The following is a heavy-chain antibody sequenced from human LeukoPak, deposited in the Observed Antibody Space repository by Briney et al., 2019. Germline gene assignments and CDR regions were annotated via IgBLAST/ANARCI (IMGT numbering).Heavy chain of an antibody. CDR1: GFIFNNYA. Sequence: GGSLRLSCAGSGFIFNNYAVHWVRQLPGKGLEWVSGISWNSGSIDYADSVKGRFTISRDNAKNSLYLQMNSLRVEDTAFYYCAKDNRRHYTSGPNPDSLHWGQGALVTVSS. V-gene: IGHV3-9*01. J-gene: IGHJ4*02. D-gene: IGHD6-19*01. CDR2: ISWNSGSI. CDR3: AKDNRRHYTSGPNPDSLH.